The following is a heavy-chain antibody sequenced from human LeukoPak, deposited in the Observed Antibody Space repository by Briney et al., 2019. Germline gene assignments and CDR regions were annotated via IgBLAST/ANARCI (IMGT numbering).Heavy chain of an antibody. Sequence: PSETLSLTCTVSGGSIGSYYWSWIRQPPWKGLEWIGYIYYSGSTNYNPFLNSRVTISVDTSKNQFSLKLSSVTAADTAVYYCARGAGYSSSAFDYWGQGTLVTVSS. V-gene: IGHV4-59*01. J-gene: IGHJ4*02. CDR2: IYYSGST. CDR3: ARGAGYSSSAFDY. D-gene: IGHD6-19*01. CDR1: GGSIGSYY.